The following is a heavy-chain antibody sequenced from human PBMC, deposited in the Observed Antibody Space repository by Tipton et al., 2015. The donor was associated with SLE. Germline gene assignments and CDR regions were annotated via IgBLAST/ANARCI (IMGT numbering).Heavy chain of an antibody. J-gene: IGHJ3*01. CDR1: GFTFSSYA. V-gene: IGHV3-30-3*01. Sequence: SLRLSCAASGFTFSSYAMHWVRQAPGKGLEWVAVISYDGSNKYYADSVKGRFTISRDNSKNTLYLQMNSLRAEDTAVYYCAREGDYYDSSGYPWGQGTMVTVSS. D-gene: IGHD3-22*01. CDR3: AREGDYYDSSGYP. CDR2: ISYDGSNK.